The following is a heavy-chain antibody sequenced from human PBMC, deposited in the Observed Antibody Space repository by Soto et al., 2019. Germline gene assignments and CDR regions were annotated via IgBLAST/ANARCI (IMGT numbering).Heavy chain of an antibody. Sequence: QVQLQESGPGLVKPSGTLSLTCAVSSGSISSSNWWSWVRQPPGKGLEWIGEIYHSGSTNYNPSLKRRVTIAVDKSQHQVSLKLSSVTAADTAVYYCARGVIGELSPLYHYYYLDVWDKGTTVTVSS. CDR2: IYHSGST. D-gene: IGHD3-10*01. V-gene: IGHV4-4*02. CDR1: SGSISSSNW. J-gene: IGHJ6*03. CDR3: ARGVIGELSPLYHYYYLDV.